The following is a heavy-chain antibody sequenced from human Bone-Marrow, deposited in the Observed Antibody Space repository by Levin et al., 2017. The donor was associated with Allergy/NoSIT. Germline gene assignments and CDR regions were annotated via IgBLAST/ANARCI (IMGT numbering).Heavy chain of an antibody. D-gene: IGHD6-19*01. Sequence: ASVKVSCKTSGYTFSGHYMHWVRQAPGQGLEWMGRINPNSGGTNYAQKFQGRVTLSRDTSISTAYMELTRLTSDDTAVYFCARDQGQWLGNNYYDGLDVWGQGTTGSVS. J-gene: IGHJ6*02. CDR1: GYTFSGHY. V-gene: IGHV1-2*06. CDR2: INPNSGGT. CDR3: ARDQGQWLGNNYYDGLDV.